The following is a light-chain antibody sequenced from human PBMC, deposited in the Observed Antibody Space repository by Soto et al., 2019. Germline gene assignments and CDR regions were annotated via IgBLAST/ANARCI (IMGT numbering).Light chain of an antibody. CDR1: QSVSTN. J-gene: IGKJ1*01. V-gene: IGKV3-15*01. CDR2: GAS. CDR3: QQYNNWPST. Sequence: EIVMTQSPGTLSVSPGERATVSCRASQSVSTNFAWYRQKPGQSPRLLIYGASTRATGVPARFSGSGSGTEVTLTINSLQSEDFAVYYCQQYNNWPSTFGQGTKVEIK.